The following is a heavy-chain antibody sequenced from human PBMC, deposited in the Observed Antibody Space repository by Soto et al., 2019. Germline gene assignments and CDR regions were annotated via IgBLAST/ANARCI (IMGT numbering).Heavy chain of an antibody. Sequence: QVQLQQWGAGLVKPSETLSLSCAVYGQSFSGHSWAWIRQPPGKGLEWIGEINESGSKYYNPSLKRRVTISTDTSKNQFSLKLSSVSAADTAAYFCARGSGIVALPGELEDVNYDYWGQGTLVNVSS. CDR3: ARGSGIVALPGELEDVNYDY. V-gene: IGHV4-34*01. J-gene: IGHJ4*02. CDR1: GQSFSGHS. CDR2: INESGSK. D-gene: IGHD1-1*01.